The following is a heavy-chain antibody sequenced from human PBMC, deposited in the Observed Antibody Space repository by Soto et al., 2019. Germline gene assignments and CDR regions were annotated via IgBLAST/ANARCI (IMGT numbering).Heavy chain of an antibody. J-gene: IGHJ4*02. Sequence: QVQLVQSGAEVKKPGASVKVSCKASGYTFTNYGVSWVRQAPGQGLEWMGWLSGYNGNTKYAQKLQGRVTMTIDTSTSPADMELRSSTSDDTAVYFGARDMGVKYNGDYVHYWGQGTRVTVSS. V-gene: IGHV1-18*01. CDR3: ARDMGVKYNGDYVHY. CDR1: GYTFTNYG. D-gene: IGHD4-17*01. CDR2: LSGYNGNT.